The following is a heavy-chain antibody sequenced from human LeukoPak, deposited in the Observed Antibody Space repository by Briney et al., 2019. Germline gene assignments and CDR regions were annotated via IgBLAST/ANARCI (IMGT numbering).Heavy chain of an antibody. CDR1: GFTFSDYY. J-gene: IGHJ5*02. CDR2: ISSSGSTK. CDR3: ARDSTSVGAFDP. V-gene: IGHV3-11*01. Sequence: PGGSLRLSCAASGFTFSDYYMSWIRQAPGKGLEWVLYISSSGSTKYYADSVKGRFTVSRDNAKNSLDLQMNSLRADDTAVYYCARDSTSVGAFDPWGQGALVTVSS.